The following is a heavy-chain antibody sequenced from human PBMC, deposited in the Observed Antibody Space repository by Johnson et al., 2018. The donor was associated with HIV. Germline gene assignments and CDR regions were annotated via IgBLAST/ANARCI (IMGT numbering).Heavy chain of an antibody. V-gene: IGHV3-9*01. CDR2: ISWNSGSI. Sequence: VLLVESGGGLVQPGRSLRLSCAASGFTFDDYAMHWVRQAPGKGLEWVSGISWNSGSIGYADSVKGRFTISRDNAKNSLYLQMNSLRAEDTALYYCANGGIAARPGAFDIWGQGT. CDR3: ANGGIAARPGAFDI. J-gene: IGHJ3*02. D-gene: IGHD6-6*01. CDR1: GFTFDDYA.